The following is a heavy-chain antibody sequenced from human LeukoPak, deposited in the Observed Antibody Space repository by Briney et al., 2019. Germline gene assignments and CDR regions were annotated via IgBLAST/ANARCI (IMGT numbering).Heavy chain of an antibody. D-gene: IGHD2-15*01. CDR2: MNPNSGNT. CDR1: GYTFTSYD. J-gene: IGHJ4*02. V-gene: IGHV1-8*01. CDR3: AREARYCSGGSCYSVYYFDY. Sequence: ASVKVSCKASGYTFTSYDINWVRQATGQWLKWMGWMNPNSGNTGYAQKFQGRVTMTRNTSISTAYMELSSLRSEDTAVYYCAREARYCSGGSCYSVYYFDYWGQGTLVTISS.